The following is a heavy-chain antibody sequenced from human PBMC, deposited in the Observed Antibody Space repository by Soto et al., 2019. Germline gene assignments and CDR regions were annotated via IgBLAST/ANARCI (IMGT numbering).Heavy chain of an antibody. J-gene: IGHJ4*02. CDR3: VSTPYGGQDY. CDR2: IKQDGSEK. Sequence: GGSLRLSCAASGFTFRSYAMSWVRQAPGKGLEWVANIKQDGSEKYYVDSVKGRFTISKDNAKNSLYLQMNSLRVEDTAVYYCVSTPYGGQDYWGQGTVVTVSS. CDR1: GFTFRSYA. D-gene: IGHD4-17*01. V-gene: IGHV3-7*01.